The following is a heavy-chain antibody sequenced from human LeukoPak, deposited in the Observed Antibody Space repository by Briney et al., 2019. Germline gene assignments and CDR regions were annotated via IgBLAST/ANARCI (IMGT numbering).Heavy chain of an antibody. Sequence: GGSLRLSCAASGFTFRSDSMNWVRQAPGKGLEWVSSIGPSSSSIYYADSVKGRFTISRDNAKNSLYLHVNSLRAEDTAVYYCAREAGEAFDIWGQGTMVTVSS. CDR1: GFTFRSDS. CDR3: AREAGEAFDI. CDR2: IGPSSSSI. J-gene: IGHJ3*02. D-gene: IGHD7-27*01. V-gene: IGHV3-21*01.